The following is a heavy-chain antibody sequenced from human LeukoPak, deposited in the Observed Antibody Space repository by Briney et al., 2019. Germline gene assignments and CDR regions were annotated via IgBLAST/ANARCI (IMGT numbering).Heavy chain of an antibody. J-gene: IGHJ4*02. CDR2: ISYDGSRK. CDR1: GFTFRRHG. Sequence: GGSVTLSCPASGFTFRRHGMHWVRQPPAKGLEGVAVISYDGSRKYNVDSVKGGFTIARDSPKHTLYLQMNSLRAEDTAVYYCAKDRLQGGSFDYWGQGSLVTVSS. CDR3: AKDRLQGGSFDY. V-gene: IGHV3-30*18. D-gene: IGHD3-16*01.